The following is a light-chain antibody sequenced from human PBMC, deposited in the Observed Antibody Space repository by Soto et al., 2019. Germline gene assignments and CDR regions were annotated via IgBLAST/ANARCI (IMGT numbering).Light chain of an antibody. J-gene: IGKJ5*01. V-gene: IGKV2-28*01. CDR2: LGS. CDR3: MQGTHWPIT. CDR1: QSLLHSNGYNY. Sequence: DIVMTQSPLSLPVTPGEPASISCRSSQSLLHSNGYNYLDWYLQRPGQSPQLLIYLGSNRASGVHDRFSGSGSGTDFTLKISRVEAEDVGVYYCMQGTHWPITFGQGTRLEIK.